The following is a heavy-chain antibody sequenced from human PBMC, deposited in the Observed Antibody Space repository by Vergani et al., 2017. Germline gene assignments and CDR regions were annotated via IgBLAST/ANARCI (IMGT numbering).Heavy chain of an antibody. J-gene: IGHJ6*02. CDR2: ISGSGGNT. V-gene: IGHV3-23*01. Sequence: EVQLLESGGGLVQPGGSLRLSCAASGFTFSSYAMSWVRQVPGKGLEWVSGISGSGGNTYYAKSVKGRFTISRDNSKNTLYLQMNSLRADDTAVYYCAKGVYCSSTSCYEGRGYYYGMGVWGQXP. CDR3: AKGVYCSSTSCYEGRGYYYGMGV. CDR1: GFTFSSYA. D-gene: IGHD2-2*01.